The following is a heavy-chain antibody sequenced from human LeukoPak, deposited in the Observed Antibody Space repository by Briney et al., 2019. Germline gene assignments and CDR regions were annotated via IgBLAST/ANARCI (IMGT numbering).Heavy chain of an antibody. Sequence: PSETLSLTCTVSGGSIRNYYCSWIRQPPGKGLEWVGYIYYSGSTSYNPSLKSRVTISVDASKNQFSLKLSSVTAADTAVYYCARHFTSPGTYTPYFGMDVWGQGTTVTVSS. CDR2: IYYSGST. D-gene: IGHD3-3*01. V-gene: IGHV4-59*08. CDR3: ARHFTSPGTYTPYFGMDV. J-gene: IGHJ6*02. CDR1: GGSIRNYY.